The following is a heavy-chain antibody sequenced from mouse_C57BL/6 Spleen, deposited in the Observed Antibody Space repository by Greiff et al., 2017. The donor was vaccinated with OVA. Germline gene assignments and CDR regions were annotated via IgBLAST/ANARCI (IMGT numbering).Heavy chain of an antibody. J-gene: IGHJ2*01. CDR3: ARDQGSGYFDY. CDR1: GFTFSSYA. D-gene: IGHD1-1*01. CDR2: ISDGGSYT. V-gene: IGHV5-4*01. Sequence: EVKLVESGGGLVKPGGSLKLSCAASGFTFSSYAMSWVRQTPEKRLEWVATISDGGSYTYYPDNVKGRFTLSRDNAKNNLYLQMSHLKSEDTAMYYSARDQGSGYFDYWGQGTTLTVSA.